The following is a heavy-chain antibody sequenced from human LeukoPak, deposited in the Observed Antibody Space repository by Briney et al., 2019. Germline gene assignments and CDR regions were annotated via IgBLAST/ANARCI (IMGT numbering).Heavy chain of an antibody. D-gene: IGHD7-27*01. CDR1: GYTFTSYG. J-gene: IGHJ5*02. Sequence: ASVKVSCKASGYTFTSYGISWVRQAPGQGLEWMGWISAYNGNTNYAQKLQGRVTMTTDTSTSTAYMELRSLRSDDTAVYYCARDQRNWGSYNWFDPWGQGTLVTVSS. V-gene: IGHV1-18*01. CDR3: ARDQRNWGSYNWFDP. CDR2: ISAYNGNT.